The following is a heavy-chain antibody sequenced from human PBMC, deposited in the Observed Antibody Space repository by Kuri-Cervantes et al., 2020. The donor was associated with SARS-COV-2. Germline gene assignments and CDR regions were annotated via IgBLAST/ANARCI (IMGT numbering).Heavy chain of an antibody. CDR1: GFTFSNYW. CDR3: ATQSRGNY. J-gene: IGHJ4*02. V-gene: IGHV3-74*01. Sequence: GESLKISCAASGFTFSNYWMHWVRQAPGKGLVWVSRTNTDGSSTSYADSVKGRFTISRDNAKNTLYLQMNSLRAEDTAVYYCATQSRGNYWGQGTLVTVSS. CDR2: TNTDGSST. D-gene: IGHD3-16*01.